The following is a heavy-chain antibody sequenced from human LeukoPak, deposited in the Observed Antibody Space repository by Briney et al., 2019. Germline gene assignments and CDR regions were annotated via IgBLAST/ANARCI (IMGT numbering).Heavy chain of an antibody. J-gene: IGHJ6*02. Sequence: PSQTLSLTCTVSGGSISSGDYYWSWIRQPPGTGLGWIGYIYYSGSTYYNPSLKSRVTISVDTSKNQFSLKLSSVTAADTAVYYCARGGTYYYYGMDVWGQGTTVTVSS. D-gene: IGHD6-25*01. CDR1: GGSISSGDYY. CDR2: IYYSGST. CDR3: ARGGTYYYYGMDV. V-gene: IGHV4-30-4*01.